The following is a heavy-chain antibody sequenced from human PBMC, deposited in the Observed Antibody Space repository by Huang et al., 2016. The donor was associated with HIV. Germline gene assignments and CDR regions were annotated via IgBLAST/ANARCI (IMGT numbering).Heavy chain of an antibody. V-gene: IGHV4-34*02. D-gene: IGHD3-22*01. CDR3: ARMFKYDSGGYWGNDAFDI. CDR1: GWSFSGYY. Sequence: QVQLQQWGAELLKPSETLSLTCAVSGWSFSGYYWPWIRQPPGRGLSWFGGIRDIGSTTYNPSLKSRVTISGDTSQSQFSLKLNSVTAADTAIYYCARMFKYDSGGYWGNDAFDIWGQGTMVTVSS. CDR2: IRDIGST. J-gene: IGHJ3*02.